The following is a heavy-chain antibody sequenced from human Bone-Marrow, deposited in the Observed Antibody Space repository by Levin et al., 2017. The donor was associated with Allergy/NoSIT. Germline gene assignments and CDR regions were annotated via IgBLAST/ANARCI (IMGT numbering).Heavy chain of an antibody. V-gene: IGHV1-69*04. CDR1: GGTFSSYT. J-gene: IGHJ6*02. CDR2: IIPILGIA. CDR3: AREPAMARIRPYYYYYYGMDV. Sequence: SVKVSCKASGGTFSSYTISWVRQAPGQGLEWMGRIIPILGIANYAQKFQGRVTITADKSTSTAYMELSSLRSEDTAVYYCAREPAMARIRPYYYYYYGMDVWGQGTTVTVSS. D-gene: IGHD5-18*01.